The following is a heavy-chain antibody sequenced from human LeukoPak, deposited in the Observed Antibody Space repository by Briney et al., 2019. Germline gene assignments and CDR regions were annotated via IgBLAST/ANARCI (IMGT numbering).Heavy chain of an antibody. J-gene: IGHJ4*02. CDR1: GFTFSSYA. V-gene: IGHV3-30*04. Sequence: GRSLRLSCAASGFTFSSYAMHWVRQVPGKGLEWVAVISYDGSNKYYADSVKGRFTISRDNSKNTLYLQMNSLRAEDTAVYYCARDGEWYSSGWYQIDYWGQGTLVTVSS. D-gene: IGHD6-19*01. CDR3: ARDGEWYSSGWYQIDY. CDR2: ISYDGSNK.